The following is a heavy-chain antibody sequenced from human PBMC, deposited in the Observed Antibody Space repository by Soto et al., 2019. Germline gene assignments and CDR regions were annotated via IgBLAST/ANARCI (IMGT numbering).Heavy chain of an antibody. Sequence: SETLSLTCTVSGGSISSGDYYWSWIRQPPGKGLEWIGYIYYSGSTYYNPSLKSRVTISVDTSKNQFSLKPSSVTAADTAVYYCARASMILKEEAYYYYGMDVWGQGTTVTVSS. CDR2: IYYSGST. V-gene: IGHV4-30-4*01. D-gene: IGHD3-22*01. CDR1: GGSISSGDYY. J-gene: IGHJ6*02. CDR3: ARASMILKEEAYYYYGMDV.